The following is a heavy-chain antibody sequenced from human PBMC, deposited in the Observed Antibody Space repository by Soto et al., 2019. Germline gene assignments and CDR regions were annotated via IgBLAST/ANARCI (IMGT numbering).Heavy chain of an antibody. CDR2: ISWNSGII. CDR1: GIAFDDYT. V-gene: IGHV3-9*01. CDR3: AKDVGHYYAMEV. J-gene: IGHJ6*02. Sequence: PGGSLRLSCAVSGIAFDDYTMHWVRQVPGKGLEWVSGISWNSGIIEYADSVKGRFTISRENAKNSLYLQMNSLRPEDTALYYCAKDVGHYYAMEVWGQGPTVTVSS.